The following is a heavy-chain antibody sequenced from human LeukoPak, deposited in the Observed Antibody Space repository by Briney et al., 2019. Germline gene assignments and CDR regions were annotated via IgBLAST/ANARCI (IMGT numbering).Heavy chain of an antibody. CDR3: VRGRDSSDLLR. J-gene: IGHJ4*02. CDR1: GGSISSSSYY. D-gene: IGHD6-25*01. V-gene: IGHV4-39*07. CDR2: IYYSGST. Sequence: SETLSLTCTVSGGSISSSSYYWGWIRQPPGKGLEWIGSIYYSGSTYYNPSLKSRVTISVDTSKNQFSLKLSSVTAADTAVYYCVRGRDSSDLLRWGQGTLVTVSS.